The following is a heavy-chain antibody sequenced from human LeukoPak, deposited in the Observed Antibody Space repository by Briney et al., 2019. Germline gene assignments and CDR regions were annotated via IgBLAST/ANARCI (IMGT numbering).Heavy chain of an antibody. CDR3: AREPDSSGYYRIFGY. D-gene: IGHD3-22*01. CDR2: ISGSGGST. V-gene: IGHV3-23*01. CDR1: GFTFSSYA. Sequence: PGGSLRLSCAASGFTFSSYAMSWVRQAPGKGLEWVSAISGSGGSTYYADSVKGRFTISRDNSKNTLYLQMNSLRAEDTAVYYCAREPDSSGYYRIFGYWGQGTLVTVSS. J-gene: IGHJ4*02.